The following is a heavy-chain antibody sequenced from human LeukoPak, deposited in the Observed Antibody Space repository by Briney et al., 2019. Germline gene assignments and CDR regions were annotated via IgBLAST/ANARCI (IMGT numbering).Heavy chain of an antibody. V-gene: IGHV6-1*01. CDR3: GRAKDSIFDY. Sequence: SQTLSLTCAISGDSVSSNRVTWNWVRQSPSSGLEWLGRTYYRSKWDNDYAVSVKSRITINPDTSKNQFSLQLDSVTPEDTATYYCGRAKDSIFDYWGQGTLVTVSS. CDR1: GDSVSSNRVT. D-gene: IGHD3-22*01. J-gene: IGHJ4*02. CDR2: TYYRSKWDN.